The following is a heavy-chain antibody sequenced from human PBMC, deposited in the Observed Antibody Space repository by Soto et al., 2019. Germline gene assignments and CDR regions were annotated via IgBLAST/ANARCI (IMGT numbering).Heavy chain of an antibody. CDR3: ASGGNWNPIGFLEY. CDR1: GFTFSSYA. CDR2: ISGSGGST. V-gene: IGHV3-23*01. Sequence: EVQLLESGGGLVQPGGSLRLSCAASGFTFSSYAMSWVRQAPGKGLEWVSAISGSGGSTYYADSVKGRFTISRDNSKNTLYLQMNSLRAEDTAVYYCASGGNWNPIGFLEYWGQGPLVTVSS. D-gene: IGHD1-1*01. J-gene: IGHJ4*02.